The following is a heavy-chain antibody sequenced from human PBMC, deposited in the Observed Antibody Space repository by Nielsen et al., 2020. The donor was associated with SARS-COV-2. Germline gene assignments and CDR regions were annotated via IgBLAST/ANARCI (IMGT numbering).Heavy chain of an antibody. D-gene: IGHD3-3*01. J-gene: IGHJ4*02. Sequence: ASVKVSCKASGYTFTSYAMHWVRQAPGQRLEWMGWINAGNGNTKYSQKFQGRVTITRDTSASTAYMELSSLRSEDTAVYYCATAPDYDSWSGYYFDQWGQGTLVTVSS. CDR2: INAGNGNT. CDR1: GYTFTSYA. CDR3: ATAPDYDSWSGYYFDQ. V-gene: IGHV1-3*01.